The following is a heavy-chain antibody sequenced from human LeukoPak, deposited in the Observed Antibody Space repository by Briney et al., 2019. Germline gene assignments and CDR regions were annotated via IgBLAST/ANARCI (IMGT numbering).Heavy chain of an antibody. CDR1: GFTFSSYG. CDR3: ARGDDILTGYYFFDY. V-gene: IGHV3-33*01. CDR2: IWYDGSNK. Sequence: PSGRSLRLSCAASGFTFSSYGMHWVRQAPGKGLEWVAVIWYDGSNKYYADSEKGRFTISRDNSKNTLYLQMNSLRAEDTAVYYCARGDDILTGYYFFDYWGQGTLVTVSS. J-gene: IGHJ4*02. D-gene: IGHD3-9*01.